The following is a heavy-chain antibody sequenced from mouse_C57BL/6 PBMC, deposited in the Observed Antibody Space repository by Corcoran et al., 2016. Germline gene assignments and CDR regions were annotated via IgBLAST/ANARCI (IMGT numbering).Heavy chain of an antibody. CDR3: VRSYGYDDY. D-gene: IGHD2-2*01. CDR2: INPNNGGT. J-gene: IGHJ2*01. CDR1: GYTFTDYY. V-gene: IGHV1-26*01. Sequence: EVQLQQSGPELVKPGASVKISCKASGYTFTDYYMNWVKQSHGKSLEWIGDINPNNGGTSYNQKFKGKSTLTVDKSSSTAYMELRSMTSEDSAVYYCVRSYGYDDYWGQGTTLTVSS.